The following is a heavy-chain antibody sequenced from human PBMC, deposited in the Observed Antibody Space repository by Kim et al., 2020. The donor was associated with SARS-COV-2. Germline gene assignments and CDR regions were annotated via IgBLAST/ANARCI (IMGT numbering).Heavy chain of an antibody. CDR2: IGTAGDT. D-gene: IGHD3-10*01. V-gene: IGHV3-13*01. Sequence: GGSLRLSCAASGFTFSSYDMHWVRQATGKGLEWVSAIGTAGDTYYPGSVKGRFTISRENAKNSLYLQMNSLRAGDTAVYYCARADGSGSYPYYYYMDVWGEGTTVTVSS. CDR3: ARADGSGSYPYYYYMDV. CDR1: GFTFSSYD. J-gene: IGHJ6*03.